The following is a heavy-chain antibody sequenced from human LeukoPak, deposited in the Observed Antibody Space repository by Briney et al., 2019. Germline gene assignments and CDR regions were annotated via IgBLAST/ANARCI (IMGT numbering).Heavy chain of an antibody. J-gene: IGHJ6*02. CDR3: AINELLTPPYYYGMDV. D-gene: IGHD3-10*01. CDR2: IIPIFGTA. CDR1: GGTFSSYA. V-gene: IGHV1-69*13. Sequence: SVTVSFTASGGTFSSYAISWVRQAPGQGLEWMGGIIPIFGTANYAQKFQGRVTITADESTSTAYMGLSSLRSEDTAVYYCAINELLTPPYYYGMDVWGQGTTVTVSS.